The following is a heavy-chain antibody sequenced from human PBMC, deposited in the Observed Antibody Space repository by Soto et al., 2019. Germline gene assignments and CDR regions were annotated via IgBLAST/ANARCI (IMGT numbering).Heavy chain of an antibody. CDR3: AGHREASGWFNWFDP. CDR1: GGSISSYY. J-gene: IGHJ5*02. D-gene: IGHD6-19*01. Sequence: SETLSLTCTVSGGSISSYYWSWIRQPPGKGLEWIGYIYYSGSTNYNPSLKSRVTISVDTSKNQFSLKLSSVTAADTAVYYCAGHREASGWFNWFDPWGQGTLVTVSS. V-gene: IGHV4-59*08. CDR2: IYYSGST.